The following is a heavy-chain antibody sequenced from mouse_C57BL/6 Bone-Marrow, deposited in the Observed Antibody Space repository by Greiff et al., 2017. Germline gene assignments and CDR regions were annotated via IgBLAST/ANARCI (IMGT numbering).Heavy chain of an antibody. CDR2: IYPRSGNT. Sequence: QVQLQQSGAELARPGASVKLSCKASGYTFTSYGISWVKQRTGQGLEWIGEIYPRSGNTYYNEKFKGKATLTADKSSSTAYMELRSLTSEDSAVYFCARGEYYDSSRTRFDDWGKGTTLTVSS. D-gene: IGHD1-1*01. V-gene: IGHV1-81*01. CDR3: ARGEYYDSSRTRFDD. J-gene: IGHJ2*01. CDR1: GYTFTSYG.